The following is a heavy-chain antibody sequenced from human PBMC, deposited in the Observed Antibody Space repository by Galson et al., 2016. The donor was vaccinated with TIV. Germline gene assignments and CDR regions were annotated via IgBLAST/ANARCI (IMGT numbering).Heavy chain of an antibody. Sequence: LRLSCAASGFTLSDYYMTWIRQAPGKGLEWLSHISYSGSAKYDADSMKGRLTMSRDIAKNSMYLGVSSLRAEDTAVYYCARYSGKSYALDVWGQGTAVTVSS. CDR2: ISYSGSAK. J-gene: IGHJ6*02. V-gene: IGHV3-11*01. D-gene: IGHD1-26*01. CDR3: ARYSGKSYALDV. CDR1: GFTLSDYY.